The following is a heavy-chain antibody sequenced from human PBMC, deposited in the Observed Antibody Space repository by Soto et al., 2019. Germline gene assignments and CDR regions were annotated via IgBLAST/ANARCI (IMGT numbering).Heavy chain of an antibody. J-gene: IGHJ4*02. CDR1: GGTFSSYR. CDR3: ARDSGAKLSSS. V-gene: IGHV1-69*13. CDR2: IVPIYRTA. Sequence: VKVSCKASGGTFSSYRFNWVRQARGQGLEWLGGIVPIYRTADYAQKFQGRVTITADESTRTVYMELSSLKSQDTALYYCARDSGAKLSSSWGQGTLVTVSS. D-gene: IGHD6-13*01.